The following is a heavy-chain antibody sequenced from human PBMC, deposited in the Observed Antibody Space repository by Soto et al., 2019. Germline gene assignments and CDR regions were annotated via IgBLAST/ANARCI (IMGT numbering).Heavy chain of an antibody. CDR3: AKEDSGFSGYMDV. Sequence: EVQLVESGGGLVQPGRSLRLFCIASGFNFNDHGMHWVRQAPGKGLEWVSGITWHSDGMGYADSVKGRFTISRDNAKNSLYLQMNSLRVEDTALYYCAKEDSGFSGYMDVWGKGTTVTVSS. J-gene: IGHJ6*03. D-gene: IGHD3-10*01. CDR1: GFNFNDHG. V-gene: IGHV3-9*01. CDR2: ITWHSDGM.